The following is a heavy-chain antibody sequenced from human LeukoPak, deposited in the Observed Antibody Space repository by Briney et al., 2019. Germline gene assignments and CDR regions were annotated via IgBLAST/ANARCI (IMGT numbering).Heavy chain of an antibody. CDR3: AKGPTYSTSYFDH. Sequence: GWSLRLSCAASGFTFSSYAMSWVRQAPGKGLEWVSAISGSGDGTYYADSVKGRFTISRDNSKNTLFLQMNSLRAEDTAVYYCAKGPTYSTSYFDHWGQGTLVTVSS. CDR2: ISGSGDGT. D-gene: IGHD6-6*01. J-gene: IGHJ4*02. CDR1: GFTFSSYA. V-gene: IGHV3-23*01.